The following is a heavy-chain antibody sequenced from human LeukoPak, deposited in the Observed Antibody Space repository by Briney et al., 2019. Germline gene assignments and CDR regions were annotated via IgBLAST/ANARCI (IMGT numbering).Heavy chain of an antibody. D-gene: IGHD2-15*01. CDR2: IYYSGST. CDR3: ARGAYQAKVVAATTYYYMDV. CDR1: GGSISSYY. V-gene: IGHV4-59*01. Sequence: SETLSLTCTVSGGSISSYYWSWIRQPPGKGLEWIGYIYYSGSTNYNPSLKSRVTISVDTSKNQFSLKLSSVTAADTAVYYCARGAYQAKVVAATTYYYMDVWGKGTTVTVSS. J-gene: IGHJ6*03.